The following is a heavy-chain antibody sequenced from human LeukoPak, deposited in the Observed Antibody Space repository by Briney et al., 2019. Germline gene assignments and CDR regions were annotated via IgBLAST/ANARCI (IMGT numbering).Heavy chain of an antibody. CDR2: ISYDGSNK. V-gene: IGHV3-30*18. CDR1: GFTFSSYD. CDR3: AKSGYNRFDY. D-gene: IGHD5-24*01. Sequence: PGGSLRLSCAASGFTFSSYDMNWVRQAPGKGLEWVAVISYDGSNKYYADSVKGRFTISRDNSKNTLYLQMNSLRAEDTAVYYCAKSGYNRFDYWGQGTLVTVSS. J-gene: IGHJ4*02.